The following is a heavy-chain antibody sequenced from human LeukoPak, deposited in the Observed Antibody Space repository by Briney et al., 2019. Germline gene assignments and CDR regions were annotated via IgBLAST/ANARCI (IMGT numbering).Heavy chain of an antibody. J-gene: IGHJ4*02. CDR3: AKDGSYCSGGSCYIDY. D-gene: IGHD2-15*01. CDR2: ISYDGSNK. V-gene: IGHV3-30*18. Sequence: GGSLRLSCAASGFTFSSYGMHWARQAPGKGLEWVAVISYDGSNKYYADSVKGRFTISRDNSKNTLYLQMNSLRAEDTAVYYCAKDGSYCSGGSCYIDYWGQGTLVTVSS. CDR1: GFTFSSYG.